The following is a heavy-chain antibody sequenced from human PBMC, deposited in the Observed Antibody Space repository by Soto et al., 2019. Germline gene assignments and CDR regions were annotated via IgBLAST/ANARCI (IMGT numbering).Heavy chain of an antibody. J-gene: IGHJ4*02. Sequence: QIQLVQSGAEVKKPGASVKVSCKASGYTFSSYHITWVRQAPGQGLEWMGWISAYNGNTNYAQNLQGRVTMTTDPTTSTDEMEQRSLRSDDTAVYYGARDLPPVDYWGQGTLVTVSS. CDR3: ARDLPPVDY. CDR1: GYTFSSYH. CDR2: ISAYNGNT. V-gene: IGHV1-18*01.